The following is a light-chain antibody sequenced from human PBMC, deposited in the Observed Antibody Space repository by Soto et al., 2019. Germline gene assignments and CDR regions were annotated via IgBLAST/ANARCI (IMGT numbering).Light chain of an antibody. V-gene: IGKV3-11*01. J-gene: IGKJ4*01. CDR3: QQRSDWLT. CDR2: DAS. CDR1: QSISSA. Sequence: EIVLTQSPATLSLSPGDRAILSCRASQSISSALAWYQQKPGQAPRLLIYDASARATGIPARFSGSRSGTDFTLTISSLEPEDVAVYYCQQRSDWLTFGGGTRVEIK.